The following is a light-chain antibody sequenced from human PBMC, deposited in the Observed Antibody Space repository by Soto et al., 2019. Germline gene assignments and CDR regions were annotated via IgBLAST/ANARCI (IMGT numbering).Light chain of an antibody. CDR2: GAS. CDR3: QQYGTSPWT. J-gene: IGKJ1*01. CDR1: QSVSSGY. Sequence: DIVLTQSPGTLNLSPGERATLSCRASQSVSSGYLAWYQQRPGQAPRLLIYGASTRATGIPDRFSGSGSGTDFTLTISRLEPEDFAVYYCQQYGTSPWTFGQGTKVEI. V-gene: IGKV3-20*01.